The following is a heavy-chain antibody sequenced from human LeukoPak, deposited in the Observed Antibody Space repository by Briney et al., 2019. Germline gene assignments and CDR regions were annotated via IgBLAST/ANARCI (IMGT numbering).Heavy chain of an antibody. Sequence: GGSLKLSCAASGFTFSTYWMHWVRQVPGKGLVWVSRINSDGSIAEYADAVKGRFTISRDNAKNTLYLEMNSLRAEDTALYYCAPEGGSSYDYWGQGTLVTVSS. D-gene: IGHD5-18*01. CDR1: GFTFSTYW. CDR2: INSDGSIA. J-gene: IGHJ4*02. V-gene: IGHV3-74*03. CDR3: APEGGSSYDY.